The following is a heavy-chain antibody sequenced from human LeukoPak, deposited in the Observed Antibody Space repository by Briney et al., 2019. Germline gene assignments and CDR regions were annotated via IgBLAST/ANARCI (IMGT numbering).Heavy chain of an antibody. D-gene: IGHD3-10*01. J-gene: IGHJ4*02. CDR1: GFTFSNFG. Sequence: GGSLRLSCAASGFTFSNFGMHWVRQAPGKGLEWMAVISYDGKVTYYADSVKGRFTISRDNSKNTLYLQMTSLSGEDTALYYCAKERDYRVSTSCDYWGQGTQVTVSS. V-gene: IGHV3-30*18. CDR2: ISYDGKVT. CDR3: AKERDYRVSTSCDY.